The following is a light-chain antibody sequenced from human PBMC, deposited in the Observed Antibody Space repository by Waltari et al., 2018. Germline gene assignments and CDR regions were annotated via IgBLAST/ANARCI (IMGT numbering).Light chain of an antibody. CDR3: YSSDSTGLRV. Sequence: SYELTQPPSVSVSPGQTARITCSGHELPSKYAYWFQQKSGQAPRLVIYEDTKRPSGIPGRFSGASSGTVATLTISGAQVDDEADYYCYSSDSTGLRVFGGGTTVVVL. CDR2: EDT. V-gene: IGLV3-10*01. J-gene: IGLJ1*01. CDR1: ELPSKY.